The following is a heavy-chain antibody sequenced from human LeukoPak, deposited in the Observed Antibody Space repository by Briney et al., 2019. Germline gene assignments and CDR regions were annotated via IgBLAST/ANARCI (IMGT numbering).Heavy chain of an antibody. Sequence: GGSLRLSCAASGFTLSSYDMHWVRQATGKGLEWVSAIGTAGDTYYPGSVKGRLTISRENAKNSLYLQMNNLRAEDTAVYYCARGYSSGWYPWGQGTLVTVSS. CDR2: IGTAGDT. J-gene: IGHJ5*02. V-gene: IGHV3-13*01. D-gene: IGHD6-19*01. CDR1: GFTLSSYD. CDR3: ARGYSSGWYP.